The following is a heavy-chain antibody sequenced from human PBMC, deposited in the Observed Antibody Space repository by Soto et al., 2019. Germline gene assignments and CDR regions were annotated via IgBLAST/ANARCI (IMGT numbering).Heavy chain of an antibody. CDR1: GGSISSGGYS. Sequence: QLQLQESSSGLVKPSQTLSLTCAVSGGSISSGGYSWSWIRQPPGKGLEWIGYIYHSGSTYYNPSLKSRVTISVDRSKNQFSLKLNSMTAAVTAVYYCARVPTPWGQGTLVTDSS. CDR3: ARVPTP. CDR2: IYHSGST. J-gene: IGHJ5*02. V-gene: IGHV4-30-2*01.